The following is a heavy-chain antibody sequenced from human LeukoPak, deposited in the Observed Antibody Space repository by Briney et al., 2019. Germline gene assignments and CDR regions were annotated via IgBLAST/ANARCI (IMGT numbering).Heavy chain of an antibody. CDR3: ARDKQLDWAHYFYYYMDV. Sequence: GASVKVSCKASGYTFTSYYMHWVRQAPGQGLERMGIINPSGGSTSYAQKFQGRVTMTRDMSTSTVYMELSSLRSDDTAVYYCARDKQLDWAHYFYYYMDVWGKGTTVTVSS. V-gene: IGHV1-46*01. D-gene: IGHD1-1*01. CDR2: INPSGGST. J-gene: IGHJ6*03. CDR1: GYTFTSYY.